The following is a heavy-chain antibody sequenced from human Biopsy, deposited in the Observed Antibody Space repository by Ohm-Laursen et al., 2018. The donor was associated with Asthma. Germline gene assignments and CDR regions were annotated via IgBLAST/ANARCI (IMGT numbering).Heavy chain of an antibody. D-gene: IGHD2-2*01. V-gene: IGHV1-69*13. CDR1: GGTFNTYV. CDR2: INSVFGTT. J-gene: IGHJ4*02. CDR3: ARKAGSCISRTCYSLDF. Sequence: SVKASCKSLGGTFNTYVIGWVRQAPGQGLEWMGGINSVFGTTTYPQKFQDRVTITADGSTSTVYMELSSLRSEDTAVYYCARKAGSCISRTCYSLDFWGQGTLVTVSS.